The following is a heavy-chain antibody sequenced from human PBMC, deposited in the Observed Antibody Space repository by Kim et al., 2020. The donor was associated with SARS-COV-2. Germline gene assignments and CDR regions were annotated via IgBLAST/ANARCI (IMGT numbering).Heavy chain of an antibody. J-gene: IGHJ6*03. CDR1: GFTFSDYY. Sequence: GGSLRLSCAASGFTFSDYYMSWIRQAPGKGLEWVSYISSSGSTIYYADSVKGRFTISRDNAKNSLYLQMNSLRAEDTAVYYCAREVYCSSTSCYIWGPSYYYYYMDVWGKGTTVTVSS. CDR3: AREVYCSSTSCYIWGPSYYYYYMDV. V-gene: IGHV3-11*01. D-gene: IGHD2-2*02. CDR2: ISSSGSTI.